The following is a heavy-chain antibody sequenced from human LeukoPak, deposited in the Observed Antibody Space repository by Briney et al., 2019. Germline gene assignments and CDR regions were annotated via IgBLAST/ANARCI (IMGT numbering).Heavy chain of an antibody. Sequence: GGSLRLSCAASGFTFSSYWMSWVRQAPGKGLEWVANIREDGSDKHYVDSVRGRFTISRDNAKNSLHLQMNSLRAEDTATYYCARDPEMGKGRDGLDHWGQGTLVIVSS. J-gene: IGHJ4*02. CDR3: ARDPEMGKGRDGLDH. D-gene: IGHD5-24*01. V-gene: IGHV3-7*01. CDR1: GFTFSSYW. CDR2: IREDGSDK.